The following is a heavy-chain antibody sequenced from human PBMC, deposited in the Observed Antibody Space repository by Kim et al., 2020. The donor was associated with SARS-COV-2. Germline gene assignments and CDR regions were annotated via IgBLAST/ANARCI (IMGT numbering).Heavy chain of an antibody. Sequence: SETLSLTCTVSGDSISHYYWNWIRQSPGKGLEWIGYISYSGGTNSNPSLKSRVTISLDTSTNQFFLSLTSVTAADTAVYYCAREFPRYEYFDYWGQGTL. CDR2: ISYSGGT. J-gene: IGHJ4*02. CDR3: AREFPRYEYFDY. V-gene: IGHV4-59*01. D-gene: IGHD3-3*01. CDR1: GDSISHYY.